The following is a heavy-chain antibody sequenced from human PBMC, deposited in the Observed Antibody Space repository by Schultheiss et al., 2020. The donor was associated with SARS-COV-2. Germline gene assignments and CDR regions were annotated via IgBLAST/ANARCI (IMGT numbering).Heavy chain of an antibody. CDR2: IWYDGSNK. CDR1: GFTFSSYG. V-gene: IGHV3-33*08. Sequence: GGSLRLSCAASGFTFSSYGMHWVRQAPGKGLEWVAVIWYDGSNKYYADSVKGRFTISRDNSKNTLYLQMNSLRVEDTAVYYCARVGEYQPEQQFDYWGQGTLVTVSS. CDR3: ARVGEYQPEQQFDY. J-gene: IGHJ4*02. D-gene: IGHD2-2*01.